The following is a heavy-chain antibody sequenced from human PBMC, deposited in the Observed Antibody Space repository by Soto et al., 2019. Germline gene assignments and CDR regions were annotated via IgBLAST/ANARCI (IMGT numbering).Heavy chain of an antibody. CDR3: ARSTKSTYFPYYFDF. J-gene: IGHJ4*02. Sequence: SETLSLTCAVYSRSFRDYYWTWIRQPPGKGLEFIGEINHSGTTHYNPSLKSRVTVSVDTSKNHFSLKMNSVTAADTAVYYCARSTKSTYFPYYFDFWGQGTMVTVSS. CDR1: SRSFRDYY. CDR2: INHSGTT. D-gene: IGHD3-10*01. V-gene: IGHV4-34*01.